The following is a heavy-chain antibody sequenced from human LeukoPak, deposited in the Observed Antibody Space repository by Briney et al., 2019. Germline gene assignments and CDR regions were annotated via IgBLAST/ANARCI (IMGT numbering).Heavy chain of an antibody. V-gene: IGHV3-13*01. CDR3: ARVAAGGKGFDY. J-gene: IGHJ4*02. Sequence: GGSLRLSCAASGFTFSSYDMHWVRQVTGKGLGWVSAIDNGGDTYYPGSVKGRFTISRENAKKSLYLQMNSLRAGDAAVYYCARVAAGGKGFDYWGQGTLVTVSS. CDR2: IDNGGDT. CDR1: GFTFSSYD. D-gene: IGHD6-13*01.